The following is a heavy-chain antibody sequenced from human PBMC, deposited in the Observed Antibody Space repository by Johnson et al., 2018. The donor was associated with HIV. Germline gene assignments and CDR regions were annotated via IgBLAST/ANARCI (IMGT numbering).Heavy chain of an antibody. Sequence: VQLVESGGGVVRPGGSLRLSCAAAGFTFDDYGMSWVRQAPGKGLEWVSGINWNGGSTGYADSVKGRFTISRDNAKNSLYLQMNSLRAEDTALYYCAKDRSTGWYPAFDIWGQGTMVTVSS. CDR1: GFTFDDYG. D-gene: IGHD6-19*01. CDR2: INWNGGST. J-gene: IGHJ3*02. CDR3: AKDRSTGWYPAFDI. V-gene: IGHV3-20*04.